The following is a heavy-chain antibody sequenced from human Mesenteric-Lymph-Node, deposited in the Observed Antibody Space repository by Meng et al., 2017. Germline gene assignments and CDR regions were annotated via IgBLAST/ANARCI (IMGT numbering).Heavy chain of an antibody. V-gene: IGHV3-64*01. Sequence: GGSLRLSCAASGFTFSSYAMHWVRQAPGKGLEYVSAISSNGGSTYYANSVKGRFTISRDNSKNTLYLQMGSLRAEDMAVYYCARGHYSFDYWGQGTLVTVSS. CDR3: ARGHYSFDY. J-gene: IGHJ4*02. CDR2: ISSNGGST. CDR1: GFTFSSYA.